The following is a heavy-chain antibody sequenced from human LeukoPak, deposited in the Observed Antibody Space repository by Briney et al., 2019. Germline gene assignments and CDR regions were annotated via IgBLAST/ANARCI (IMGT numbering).Heavy chain of an antibody. CDR3: TRGYGGGVYCTRGHCGGGSVTPPVDY. J-gene: IGHJ4*02. CDR2: INQDGGDT. Sequence: PGGSLRVSCAASGFTFITYWTTWVRQAPGKGLEWVANINQDGGDTYYADSVKGRFTISRDNAKNSLSLQMSSLRAEDTAVYYCTRGYGGGVYCTRGHCGGGSVTPPVDYWGQGTLVTVSS. CDR1: GFTFITYW. D-gene: IGHD2-15*01. V-gene: IGHV3-7*01.